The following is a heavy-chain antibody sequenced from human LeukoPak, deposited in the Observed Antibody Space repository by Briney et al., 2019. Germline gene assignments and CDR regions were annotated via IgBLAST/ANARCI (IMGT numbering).Heavy chain of an antibody. CDR1: GGSISSSSYY. Sequence: SETLSLTCTVSGGSISSSSYYWGWIRQPPGKGLEWIGSIYYSGSTYYNPSLKSRVTISIDTSKNQFSLKLTSVTAADTAVYFCASDRPDEYFHHWGQGTLVTVSS. J-gene: IGHJ1*01. CDR3: ASDRPDEYFHH. V-gene: IGHV4-39*07. CDR2: IYYSGST.